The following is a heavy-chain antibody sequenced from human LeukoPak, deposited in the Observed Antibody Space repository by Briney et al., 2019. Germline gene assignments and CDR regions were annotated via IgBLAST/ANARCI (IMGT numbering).Heavy chain of an antibody. CDR1: GGSMGGSSNTYY. D-gene: IGHD1/OR15-1a*01. CDR2: IYYSGST. J-gene: IGHJ6*02. V-gene: IGHV4-61*01. Sequence: SETLSLTCTVSGGSMGGSSNTYYWSWIRQPPGGRLEWIGYIYYSGSTHYNPSLKSRVTFSIDTSKNQFSLNLSSVTAADSAVYYCARDFSVQLEQRRYYGMDVWGQGTTVTVSS. CDR3: ARDFSVQLEQRRYYGMDV.